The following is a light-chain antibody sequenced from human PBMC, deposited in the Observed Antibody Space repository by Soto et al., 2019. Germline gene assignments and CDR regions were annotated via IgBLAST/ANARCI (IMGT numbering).Light chain of an antibody. J-gene: IGLJ3*02. Sequence: QSALTQPASVSGSTGQSITISCTGTSSDVGGYNYVSWYQQHPGKAPKLMIYEVSNQPSGVSNRFSGSKSGNTASLTISGLQAEDDAYYYCSSYTSSSTPWVFGGGTKLTVL. V-gene: IGLV2-14*01. CDR3: SSYTSSSTPWV. CDR2: EVS. CDR1: SSDVGGYNY.